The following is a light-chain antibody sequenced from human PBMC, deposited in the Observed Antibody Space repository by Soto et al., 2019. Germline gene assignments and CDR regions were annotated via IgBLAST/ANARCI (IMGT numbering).Light chain of an antibody. V-gene: IGKV1-9*01. CDR3: LQLEDYPLS. J-gene: IGKJ4*01. CDR1: QGIRSH. CDR2: NTS. Sequence: DIQLTQSPSFLSASVGDRVSITCRASQGIRSHLAWYQQKPGRAPMLLIYNTSTLQSGVPSRFSGSESGTEFTLSVSSLQPEDSATDSCLQLEDYPLSFGGGTKVDIK.